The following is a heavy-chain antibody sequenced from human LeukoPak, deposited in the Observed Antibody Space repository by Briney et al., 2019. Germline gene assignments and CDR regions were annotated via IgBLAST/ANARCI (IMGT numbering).Heavy chain of an antibody. D-gene: IGHD2-15*01. J-gene: IGHJ4*02. CDR1: GGSFSGYY. Sequence: SETLSLTCAVYGGSFSGYYWSWIRQPPGKGLEWIGEINHSGSTNYNPSPKSRVTISVDTSKNQFSLKLSSVTAADTAVYYCARWGYCSGGSCYTTYYFDYWGQGTLVTVSS. CDR3: ARWGYCSGGSCYTTYYFDY. CDR2: INHSGST. V-gene: IGHV4-34*01.